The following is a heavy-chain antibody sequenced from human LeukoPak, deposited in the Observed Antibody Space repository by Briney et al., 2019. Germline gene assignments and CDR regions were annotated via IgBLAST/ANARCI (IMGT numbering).Heavy chain of an antibody. CDR3: ARGQEVDTASVDY. D-gene: IGHD5-18*01. CDR2: MNPNSGNT. V-gene: IGHV1-8*01. J-gene: IGHJ4*02. Sequence: ASVNVSCKASGYTFTSYDINWVRQATGQGLEWMGWMNPNSGNTGYAQKFQGRVTMTRNTSISTAYMELSSLRSEDTAVYYCARGQEVDTASVDYWGQGTLVTVSS. CDR1: GYTFTSYD.